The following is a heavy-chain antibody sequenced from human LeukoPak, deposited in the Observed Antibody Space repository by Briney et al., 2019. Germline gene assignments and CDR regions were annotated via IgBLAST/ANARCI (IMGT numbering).Heavy chain of an antibody. D-gene: IGHD6-19*01. V-gene: IGHV3-64*01. Sequence: GGSLGLSCAASGFTFSSYAMHWVRLAPGKGLEYVSAISSNGGSTYYANSVKGRFTISRDNSKNTLYLQMGSLRAEDMAVYYCARGGWAYRYFDLWGRGTLVTVSS. CDR2: ISSNGGST. CDR3: ARGGWAYRYFDL. J-gene: IGHJ2*01. CDR1: GFTFSSYA.